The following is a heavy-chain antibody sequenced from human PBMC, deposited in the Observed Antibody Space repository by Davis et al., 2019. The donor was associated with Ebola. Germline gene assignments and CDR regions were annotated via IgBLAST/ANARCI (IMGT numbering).Heavy chain of an antibody. Sequence: PGGSLRLSCAASGFTFSSYEMNWVRQAPGKGLEWVSYISSSGFAINYADPVKGRFTISRDNAKNSLYLQMNSLRAEDTAVYYCARDPCWSCKTFDYWGQGTLVTVSS. V-gene: IGHV3-48*03. D-gene: IGHD1-26*01. CDR2: ISSSGFAI. J-gene: IGHJ4*02. CDR3: ARDPCWSCKTFDY. CDR1: GFTFSSYE.